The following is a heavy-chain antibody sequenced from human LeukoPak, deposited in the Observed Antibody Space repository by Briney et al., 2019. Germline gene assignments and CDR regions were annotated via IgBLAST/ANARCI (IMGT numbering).Heavy chain of an antibody. CDR3: AKEHNCSSTSCYITISD. Sequence: PGGSLRLSCAASGFTFSSYAMIWARQAPGKGLEWVSAISGSGGSTYYADSVKGRFTISRDNSKNTLYLQMNSLRAEDTAVYYCAKEHNCSSTSCYITISDWGQGTLVTVSS. J-gene: IGHJ4*02. CDR2: ISGSGGST. D-gene: IGHD2-2*02. V-gene: IGHV3-23*01. CDR1: GFTFSSYA.